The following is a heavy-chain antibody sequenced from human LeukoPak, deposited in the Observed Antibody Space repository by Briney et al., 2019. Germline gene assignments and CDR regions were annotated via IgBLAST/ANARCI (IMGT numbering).Heavy chain of an antibody. CDR1: GITFSNFG. CDR3: AKELYVWGTYRTNFDS. D-gene: IGHD3-16*02. CDR2: ISYDESNK. J-gene: IGHJ4*02. V-gene: IGHV3-30*18. Sequence: PGGSLRLSCAASGITFSNFGMHWVRQAPGKGLEWVAVISYDESNKYYGDSVKGRFTISRDNSKNTLYLQMNSLRAEDTAVYYCAKELYVWGTYRTNFDSWGQGTLVIVSS.